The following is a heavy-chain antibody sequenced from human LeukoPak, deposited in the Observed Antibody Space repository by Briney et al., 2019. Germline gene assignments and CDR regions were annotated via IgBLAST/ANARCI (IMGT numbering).Heavy chain of an antibody. Sequence: GGSLRLSCAASGFTFSSYGMTWVRQAPGKGLEWVLAISGSGGSTYYADSVKGRFTIPRDNSKNTLYLQMNNLRAEDTAVYYCARYNNGWPVDYWGQGTLVTVSS. CDR2: ISGSGGST. CDR3: ARYNNGWPVDY. D-gene: IGHD6-19*01. J-gene: IGHJ4*02. V-gene: IGHV3-23*01. CDR1: GFTFSSYG.